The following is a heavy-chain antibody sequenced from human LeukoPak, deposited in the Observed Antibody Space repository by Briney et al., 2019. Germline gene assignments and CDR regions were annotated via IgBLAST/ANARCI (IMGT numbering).Heavy chain of an antibody. CDR1: GGSVSSGGYY. D-gene: IGHD1-26*01. J-gene: IGHJ4*02. V-gene: IGHV4-31*03. Sequence: SETLSLTCPVSGGSVSSGGYYWSWIRQHPGKGMEWIGFTSYSGGAYYNPSLMSRITMSVDRSQNQFSLKLSAVTAADTAVYFCAAVEWEYFYYDSWGQGTLVAVSS. CDR2: TSYSGGA. CDR3: AAVEWEYFYYDS.